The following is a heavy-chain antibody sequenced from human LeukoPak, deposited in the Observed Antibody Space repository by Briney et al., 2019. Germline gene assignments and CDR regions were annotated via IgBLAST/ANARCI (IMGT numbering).Heavy chain of an antibody. V-gene: IGHV3-13*01. Sequence: PGGSLRLSCAASGFTFSTYDMHWARQATGKGLEWVSAIGIAGDTYYLGSVKGRFTISRENAKKSLYLQMNSLRAEDTAVYYCARVDYYDSSGFYYFDYWGQGTLVTVSS. CDR1: GFTFSTYD. J-gene: IGHJ4*02. CDR2: IGIAGDT. CDR3: ARVDYYDSSGFYYFDY. D-gene: IGHD3-22*01.